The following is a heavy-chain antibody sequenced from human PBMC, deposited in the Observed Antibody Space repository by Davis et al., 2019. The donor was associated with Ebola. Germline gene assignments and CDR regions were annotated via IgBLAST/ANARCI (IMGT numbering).Heavy chain of an antibody. Sequence: SETLSLTCTVSGGSISSYYWSWIRQPPGKGLEWIGYIYYSGSTNYNPSLKSRVTISVDTSKNQFSLKLSSVTAADTAVYYCARDFLPPRITGTSVVSDYWSQGTLVTVSS. CDR3: ARDFLPPRITGTSVVSDY. CDR2: IYYSGST. D-gene: IGHD1-7*01. CDR1: GGSISSYY. J-gene: IGHJ4*02. V-gene: IGHV4-59*01.